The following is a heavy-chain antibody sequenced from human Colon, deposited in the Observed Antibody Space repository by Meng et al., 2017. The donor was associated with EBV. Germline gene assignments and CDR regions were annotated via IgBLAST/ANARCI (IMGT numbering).Heavy chain of an antibody. Sequence: QLQLQESGPGLVKPSETLSPTCTVSGGSISSNGYYWDGVRQPPGKGLEWIGAIYHSGSTSYNPSLQSRVTMFVDTSKNQFSLMLTSVTATDTAVYYCARRRGGSGRDCWGQGTLVTVSS. CDR1: GGSISSNGYY. CDR2: IYHSGST. J-gene: IGHJ4*02. D-gene: IGHD3-10*01. V-gene: IGHV4-39*01. CDR3: ARRRGGSGRDC.